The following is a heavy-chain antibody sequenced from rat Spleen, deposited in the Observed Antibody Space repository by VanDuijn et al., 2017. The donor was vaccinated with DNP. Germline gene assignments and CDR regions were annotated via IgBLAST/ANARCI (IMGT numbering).Heavy chain of an antibody. Sequence: EVQLQESGPGLVKPSQPLSLTCSVTGYSITSGFRWTWIRKFPGNKLEWMGYINSEGSTDYNPSLKSRVSITRNTAKNKFFLQIKYVTNEDTATYYCAIQLGVFDYWGQGVMVTVSS. J-gene: IGHJ2*01. CDR1: GYSITSGFR. D-gene: IGHD5-1*01. CDR2: INSEGST. V-gene: IGHV3-3*01. CDR3: AIQLGVFDY.